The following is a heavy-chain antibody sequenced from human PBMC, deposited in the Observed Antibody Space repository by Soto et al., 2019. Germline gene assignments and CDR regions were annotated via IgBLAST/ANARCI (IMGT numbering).Heavy chain of an antibody. J-gene: IGHJ5*02. D-gene: IGHD2-15*01. Sequence: ETLSLTCPVSGYSISSGYHWSWIRQAPGKGLEWLGSVHYSGNTYYNPSLKSRLTISVDKSKNQFSLNLSSVTAADTAVYYCERQDRVVAEGRWFDPWGQGTLVTVYS. CDR3: ERQDRVVAEGRWFDP. CDR2: VHYSGNT. V-gene: IGHV4-38-2*01. CDR1: GYSISSGYH.